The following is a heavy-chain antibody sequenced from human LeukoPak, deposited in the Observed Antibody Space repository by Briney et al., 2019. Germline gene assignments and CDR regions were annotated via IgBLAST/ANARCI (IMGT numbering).Heavy chain of an antibody. J-gene: IGHJ4*02. CDR1: AYSISSNNW. D-gene: IGHD6-19*01. V-gene: IGHV4-28*01. Sequence: SETLSLTCAVSAYSISSNNWWGWIRQPPGKGLEWIGYIFHSGSTYYNQSLKSRVTMSVDTSKNQFSLRLSSVTAVDTAVYYCTRKTGGSSDFYWGQGTLVTVSS. CDR3: TRKTGGSSDFY. CDR2: IFHSGST.